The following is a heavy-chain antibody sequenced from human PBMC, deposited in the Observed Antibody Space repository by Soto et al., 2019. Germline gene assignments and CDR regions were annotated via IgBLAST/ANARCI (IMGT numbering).Heavy chain of an antibody. J-gene: IGHJ4*02. D-gene: IGHD3-3*01. CDR3: ARDQYDFWSGPGILDY. Sequence: ETLPLTGTVAGGRVSSGSYSWSWTRPPPGKGREWIGYIDYSGSTNYNPSLTSRVTISVDTSKNQFSLKLRSVTAADTAVYYCARDQYDFWSGPGILDYWGQGTLVTVSS. CDR1: GGRVSSGSYS. CDR2: IDYSGST. V-gene: IGHV4-61*01.